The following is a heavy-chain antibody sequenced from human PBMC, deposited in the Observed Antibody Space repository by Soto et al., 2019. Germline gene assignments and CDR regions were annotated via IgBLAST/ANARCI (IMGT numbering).Heavy chain of an antibody. Sequence: QVQLQESGPRLVKPSQTLSLTCSVSGVSISSGDTYWAWIRQAPGKGLEWIGYILHSGSTYYNPSFDRPLTRSLDTSKNQFSLRLRSVTAADTAVYFCARAPENSATWNPYSFDFWGQGNLVTVS. V-gene: IGHV4-30-4*01. J-gene: IGHJ4*02. CDR3: ARAPENSATWNPYSFDF. CDR2: ILHSGST. D-gene: IGHD1-1*01. CDR1: GVSISSGDTY.